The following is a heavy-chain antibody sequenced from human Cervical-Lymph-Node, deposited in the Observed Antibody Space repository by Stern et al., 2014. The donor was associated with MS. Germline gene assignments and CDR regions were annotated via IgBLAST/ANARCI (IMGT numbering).Heavy chain of an antibody. D-gene: IGHD2-21*02. Sequence: VQLVQSGGGVVQPGRSLRLSCAASRFTFSTYGMHWVRQAPGKGLEWVAVISYDGNNKDYADSVKGRFPISRDNSKNTVDLQMNSLRVEDTAVYYCAKGGGRDWGGAFSVDYWGQGTQVTVSS. CDR3: AKGGGRDWGGAFSVDY. CDR2: ISYDGNNK. CDR1: RFTFSTYG. J-gene: IGHJ4*02. V-gene: IGHV3-30*18.